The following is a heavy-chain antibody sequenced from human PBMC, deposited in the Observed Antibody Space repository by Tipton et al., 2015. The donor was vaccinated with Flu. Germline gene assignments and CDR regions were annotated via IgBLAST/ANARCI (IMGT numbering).Heavy chain of an antibody. V-gene: IGHV3-21*06. J-gene: IGHJ4*02. CDR1: GFIFTYN. CDR2: ISTFGNFI. CDR3: AREVGRTSRSDY. D-gene: IGHD1-26*01. Sequence: SLRLSCEASGFIFTYNMNWVRQAPGKGLEWVASISTFGNFISYSDSVKGRFTVSRDNAKNSLFLQMNSLKTEDTAVYYCAREVGRTSRSDYWGQGTLVTVSS.